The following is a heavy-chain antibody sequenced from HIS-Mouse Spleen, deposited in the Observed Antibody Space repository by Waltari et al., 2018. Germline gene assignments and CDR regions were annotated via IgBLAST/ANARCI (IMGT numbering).Heavy chain of an antibody. D-gene: IGHD2-8*01. CDR3: AKGGLMVYAIGDY. CDR1: GFTFSSYG. J-gene: IGHJ4*02. V-gene: IGHV3-33*06. CDR2: IWYDGSNK. Sequence: QVQLVESGGGVVRPGRSLRLSCAASGFTFSSYGMQWVRQAPGKGLEWVAVIWYDGSNKYYADSVKGRFTISRDNSKNTLYLQMNSLRAEDTAVYYCAKGGLMVYAIGDYWGQGTLVTVSS.